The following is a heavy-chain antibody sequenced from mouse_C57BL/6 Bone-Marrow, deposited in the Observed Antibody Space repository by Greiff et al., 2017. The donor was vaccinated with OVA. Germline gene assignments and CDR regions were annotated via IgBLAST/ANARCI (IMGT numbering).Heavy chain of an antibody. D-gene: IGHD1-1*01. CDR2: ISYDGSN. J-gene: IGHJ3*01. V-gene: IGHV3-6*01. CDR3: ARGYYGSSSFAY. CDR1: GYSITSGYY. Sequence: EVKLVESGPGLVKPSQSLSLTCSVTGYSITSGYYWNWIRQFPGNQLEWMGYISYDGSNNYNPSLKNRISITRDTSKNQFFLKLNSVTTEDTATYYCARGYYGSSSFAYWGQGTLVTVSA.